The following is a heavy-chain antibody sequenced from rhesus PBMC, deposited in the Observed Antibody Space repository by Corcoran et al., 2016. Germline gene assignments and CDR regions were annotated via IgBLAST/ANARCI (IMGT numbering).Heavy chain of an antibody. D-gene: IGHD4-4*01. Sequence: QVQLQESGPGLVKPSETLSLTCAVSGGSISSNYWSWIRQPPGKGLEWIGYIYCSSGRTYYNPSLKSRVTISTDTSKNQFSLKLSSVTAADTAVYYCAREVTYGSLFDYWGQGVLVTVSS. CDR1: GGSISSNY. CDR3: AREVTYGSLFDY. J-gene: IGHJ4*01. CDR2: IYCSSGRT. V-gene: IGHV4-160*01.